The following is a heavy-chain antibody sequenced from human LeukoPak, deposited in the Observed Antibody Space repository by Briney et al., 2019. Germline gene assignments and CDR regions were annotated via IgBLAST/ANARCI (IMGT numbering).Heavy chain of an antibody. J-gene: IGHJ4*02. Sequence: GESLKISCKGSGYSSTSYWIGWVRHMPGKGLEWMGIIYPGDSDSRYSPSFQGQVTISADRSISTPYLQWSSLKASDSAMYYCARHPGPYCGGDCYEVFEYWGQGTLVTVSS. V-gene: IGHV5-51*01. CDR3: ARHPGPYCGGDCYEVFEY. D-gene: IGHD2-21*02. CDR1: GYSSTSYW. CDR2: IYPGDSDS.